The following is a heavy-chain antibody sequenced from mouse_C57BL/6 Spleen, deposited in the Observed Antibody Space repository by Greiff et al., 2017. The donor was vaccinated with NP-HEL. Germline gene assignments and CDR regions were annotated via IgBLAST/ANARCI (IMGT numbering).Heavy chain of an antibody. D-gene: IGHD1-1*01. CDR2: ISSGGSYT. CDR3: ARQTTVVADFDY. J-gene: IGHJ2*01. Sequence: EVNLVESGGDLVKPGGSLKLSCAASGFTFSSYGMSWVRQTPDKRLEWVATISSGGSYTYYPDSVKGRFTISRDNAKNTLYLQMSSLKSEDTAMYYCARQTTVVADFDYWGQGTTLTVSS. V-gene: IGHV5-6*01. CDR1: GFTFSSYG.